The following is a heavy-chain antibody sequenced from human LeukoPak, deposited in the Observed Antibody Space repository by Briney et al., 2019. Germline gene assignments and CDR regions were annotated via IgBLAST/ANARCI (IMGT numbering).Heavy chain of an antibody. J-gene: IGHJ4*02. CDR1: GFTFSSNY. CDR2: IHSGDST. D-gene: IGHD1-14*01. V-gene: IGHV3-53*01. Sequence: GGSLRLSCAASGFTFSSNYMTWVRQAPGKGLEWVSVIHSGDSTYYADSVKGRFTISRDNSKNTLYLQMNSLRAEDTAVYYCARGNPGDYWGQGTLVTVSS. CDR3: ARGNPGDY.